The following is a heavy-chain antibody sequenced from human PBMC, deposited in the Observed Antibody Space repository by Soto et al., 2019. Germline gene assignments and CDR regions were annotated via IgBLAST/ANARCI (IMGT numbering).Heavy chain of an antibody. D-gene: IGHD3-10*01. CDR3: ARLSTMVRGVIIVYYYYYMDV. J-gene: IGHJ6*03. CDR2: MSANNGNT. V-gene: IGHV1-8*01. Sequence: VHQSTEKGLEWMGWMSANNGNTNYAQKFQGRVTMTRNTSISTAYVELSSLRSDDTAVYYCARLSTMVRGVIIVYYYYYMDVWGKGTTVTVSS.